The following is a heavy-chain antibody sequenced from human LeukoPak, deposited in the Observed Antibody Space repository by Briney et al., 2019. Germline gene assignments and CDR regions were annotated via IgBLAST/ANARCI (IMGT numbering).Heavy chain of an antibody. D-gene: IGHD6-13*01. Sequence: PGGSLRLSCAASGFTFSSYAMRWVRQAPGKGLEWVSVIYSGGSTYYADSVKGRFTISRDNSKNTLHLQMNSLRAEDTAVYYCARERIAAAGGYHYMDVWGKGTTVTVSS. V-gene: IGHV3-53*01. CDR2: IYSGGST. CDR1: GFTFSSYA. CDR3: ARERIAAAGGYHYMDV. J-gene: IGHJ6*03.